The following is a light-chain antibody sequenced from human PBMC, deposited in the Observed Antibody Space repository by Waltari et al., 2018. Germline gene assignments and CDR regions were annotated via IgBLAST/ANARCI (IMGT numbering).Light chain of an antibody. Sequence: QLVLTQSPSASASLGASVKLTCTLSTGHSSNTIPWHQPQPEKGPRYLMKVNSDGSHSKGDEIPDRFSGSSSGPERYLTISSVQSEDEADYYWQTGGHGTWVFGGGTKLTVL. J-gene: IGLJ3*02. CDR2: VNSDGSH. V-gene: IGLV4-69*01. CDR1: TGHSSNT. CDR3: QTGGHGTWV.